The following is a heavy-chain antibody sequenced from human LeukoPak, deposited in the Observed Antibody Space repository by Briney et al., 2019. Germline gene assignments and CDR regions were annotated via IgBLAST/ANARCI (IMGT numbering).Heavy chain of an antibody. CDR1: GYTFTRNG. CDR3: ARGPGGRSGYHPLEDYYYYYYMDV. CDR2: ISGYNGNT. Sequence: ASVRVSCKASGYTFTRNGICWVRQAPGQGLEWMVWISGYNGNTKYAQKFQGRVTMTTDTSTSTAYMELKSLRSDDTAVYYCARGPGGRSGYHPLEDYYYYYYMDVWGKGTKVTVPS. J-gene: IGHJ6*03. D-gene: IGHD5-12*01. V-gene: IGHV1-18*01.